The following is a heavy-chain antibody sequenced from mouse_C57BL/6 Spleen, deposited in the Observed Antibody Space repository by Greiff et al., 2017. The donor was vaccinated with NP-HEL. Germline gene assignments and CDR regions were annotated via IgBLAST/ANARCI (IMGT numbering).Heavy chain of an antibody. CDR2: ISYSGST. CDR3: ARVYYDYDRGDWYFDV. V-gene: IGHV3-8*01. CDR1: GYSITSDY. Sequence: VQLQQSGPGLAKPSQTLSLTCSVTGYSITSDYWNWIRKFPGNKLEYMGYISYSGSTYYNPSLKSRISITRDTSKNQYYLQLNSVTTEDTATYYGARVYYDYDRGDWYFDVWGTGTTVTVSS. D-gene: IGHD2-4*01. J-gene: IGHJ1*03.